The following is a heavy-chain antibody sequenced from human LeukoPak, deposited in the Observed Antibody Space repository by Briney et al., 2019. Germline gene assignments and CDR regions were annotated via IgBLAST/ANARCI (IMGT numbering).Heavy chain of an antibody. Sequence: SETLSLTCAVCGGSFSGYYWSWIRQPPGKGLEWIGEINHSGSTNYNPSLKSRVTISVDTSKNQFSLKLSSVTAADTAVYYCASTLYCSGGSCYRNYYYYYMDVWGKGTTVTVSS. V-gene: IGHV4-34*01. CDR2: INHSGST. J-gene: IGHJ6*03. D-gene: IGHD2-15*01. CDR1: GGSFSGYY. CDR3: ASTLYCSGGSCYRNYYYYYMDV.